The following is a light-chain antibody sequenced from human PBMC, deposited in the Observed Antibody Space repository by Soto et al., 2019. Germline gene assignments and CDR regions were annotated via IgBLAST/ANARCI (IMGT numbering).Light chain of an antibody. Sequence: EIVMTQSPATLSVSPGERATLSCRASQSVSSNLAWYQQKPGQAPRLLIYGASTRATGIPARFSGIGPGTAFTLTSSSLQSEDFAGYYGQEYNNWPPWTFGQGTKVESK. CDR3: QEYNNWPPWT. CDR2: GAS. J-gene: IGKJ1*01. V-gene: IGKV3-15*01. CDR1: QSVSSN.